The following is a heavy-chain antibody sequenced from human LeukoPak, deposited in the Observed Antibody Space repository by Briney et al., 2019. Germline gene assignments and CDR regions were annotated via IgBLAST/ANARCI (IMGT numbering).Heavy chain of an antibody. V-gene: IGHV1-69*13. CDR3: ALSGDTAMADFDY. CDR2: IVPVFGTL. D-gene: IGHD5-18*01. CDR1: GGTVRSYA. Sequence: SVKVSCKASGGTVRSYAISWLRQAPGQGLEWMGGIVPVFGTLNYIEKFQGRMTITADESTTTAYMELSSLRSEDTAVYYCALSGDTAMADFDYWGQGTLVTVSS. J-gene: IGHJ4*02.